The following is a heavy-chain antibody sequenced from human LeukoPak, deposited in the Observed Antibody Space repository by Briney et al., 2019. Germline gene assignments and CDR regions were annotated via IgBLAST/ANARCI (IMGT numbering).Heavy chain of an antibody. CDR2: IRRDGGEK. V-gene: IGHV3-7*01. J-gene: IGHJ4*02. Sequence: GGSLRLSCAASGFTFSTYWMSWVRQAPGKGLEWVADIRRDGGEKFYVDSVKGRFSISRDNAKNSLYLQLNSLRAEDTAVYYCARGSTSWDYWGQGTLVTVSS. CDR1: GFTFSTYW. D-gene: IGHD2-2*01. CDR3: ARGSTSWDY.